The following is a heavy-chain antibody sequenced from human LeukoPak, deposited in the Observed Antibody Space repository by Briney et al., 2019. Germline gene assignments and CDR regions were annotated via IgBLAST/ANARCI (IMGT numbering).Heavy chain of an antibody. V-gene: IGHV3-30*18. Sequence: GGSLRLSCAASGFTFSSYGMHWVRQAPGKGLEWVAVISYNGSNKYYADSVKGRFTISRDNSKNTLYLQMNSLRAEDTAVYYCAKDHYDILTGYRIGDYYYGMDVWGKGTTVTVSS. D-gene: IGHD3-9*01. CDR1: GFTFSSYG. J-gene: IGHJ6*04. CDR2: ISYNGSNK. CDR3: AKDHYDILTGYRIGDYYYGMDV.